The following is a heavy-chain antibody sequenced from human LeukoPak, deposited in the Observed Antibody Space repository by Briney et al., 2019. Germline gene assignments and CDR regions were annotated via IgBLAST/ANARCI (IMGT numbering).Heavy chain of an antibody. CDR2: INHSGST. Sequence: PSETLSLTCTVSGDSISSGDYYWSWIRQPPGKGLEWIGEINHSGSTNYNPSLKSRVTISVDTSKNQFSLKLSSVTAADTAVYYCARLGSSDYWGQGTLVTVSS. J-gene: IGHJ4*02. CDR1: GDSISSGDYY. V-gene: IGHV4-39*07. CDR3: ARLGSSDY. D-gene: IGHD2-2*01.